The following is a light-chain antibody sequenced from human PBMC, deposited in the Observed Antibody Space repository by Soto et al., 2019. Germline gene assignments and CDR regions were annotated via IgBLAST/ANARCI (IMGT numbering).Light chain of an antibody. CDR2: DTS. Sequence: EIVLTHSPATLSLSPGERATLSCRASQSVRSYLAWYQHKPGQAPRLLIYDTSTRATGIPARFSGSGSGTDFTLTISSLEPEDFAVYSCQQRSKWPPTFGQGTKVEIK. J-gene: IGKJ1*01. V-gene: IGKV3-11*01. CDR3: QQRSKWPPT. CDR1: QSVRSY.